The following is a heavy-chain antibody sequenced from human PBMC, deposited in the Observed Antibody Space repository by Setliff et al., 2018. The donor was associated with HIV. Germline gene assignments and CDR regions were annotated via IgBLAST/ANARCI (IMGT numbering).Heavy chain of an antibody. CDR1: GGSISSGGYF. Sequence: SETLSLTCTVSGGSISSGGYFWSWIRQHPGKGLEWIGTIYYSGNTYYNPSLKSRVAMSVDTSKNQFSLKLNSVTAADTAMYYCARESRVVEGSAYWYFDLWG. CDR3: ARESRVVEGSAYWYFDL. CDR2: IYYSGNT. D-gene: IGHD2-15*01. J-gene: IGHJ2*01. V-gene: IGHV4-31*03.